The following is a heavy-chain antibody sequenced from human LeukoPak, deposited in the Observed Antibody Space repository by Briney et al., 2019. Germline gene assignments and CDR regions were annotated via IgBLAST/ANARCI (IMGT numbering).Heavy chain of an antibody. CDR1: GDSISNYY. D-gene: IGHD3-10*01. V-gene: IGHV4-59*01. J-gene: IGHJ4*02. Sequence: SETLSLTCTVSGDSISNYYWSWIQQPPGKGLEWIGYIYYSGSTNCNPSLKNRVTISIHTSKRQFTLKLTSVTAADTAVYYCARYYGSGSFYVYWGQGTLVTVSS. CDR2: IYYSGST. CDR3: ARYYGSGSFYVY.